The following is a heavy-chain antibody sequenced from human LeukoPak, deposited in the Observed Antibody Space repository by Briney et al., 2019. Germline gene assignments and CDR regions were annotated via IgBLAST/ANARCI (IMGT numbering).Heavy chain of an antibody. CDR3: ARGAYYYGSGSYYQN. CDR2: INPNTGGT. V-gene: IGHV1-2*02. D-gene: IGHD3-10*01. CDR1: GYTFTSYD. Sequence: ASVKVSCKASGYTFTSYDINWVRQAPGQGLEWMGWINPNTGGTDYARRFQGRVTMTRDTSISTAYMELSRLRSDDTAVYYCARGAYYYGSGSYYQNWGQGTLVTVSA. J-gene: IGHJ4*02.